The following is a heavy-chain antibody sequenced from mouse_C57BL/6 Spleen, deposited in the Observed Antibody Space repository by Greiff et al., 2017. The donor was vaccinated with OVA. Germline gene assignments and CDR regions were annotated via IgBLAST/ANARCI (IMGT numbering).Heavy chain of an antibody. J-gene: IGHJ4*01. Sequence: QVQLQQSGAELVKPGASVKLSCKASGYTFTSYWMQWVKQRPGQGLEWIGEIDPSDSYTNYNQKFKGKATLTVDTSSSTAYMQLSSLTSEDSAVYYSARAHYYGSSNAMDYWGQGTSVTVAS. CDR2: IDPSDSYT. CDR3: ARAHYYGSSNAMDY. D-gene: IGHD1-1*01. CDR1: GYTFTSYW. V-gene: IGHV1-50*01.